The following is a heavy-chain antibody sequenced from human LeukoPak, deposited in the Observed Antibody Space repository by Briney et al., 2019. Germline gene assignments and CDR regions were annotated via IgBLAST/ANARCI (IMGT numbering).Heavy chain of an antibody. CDR1: GYTFTSYD. Sequence: ASVKVSCKASGYTFTSYDINWVRQATGQGLEWMGWMNPNSGNTNYAQKLQGRVTMTTDTSTSTAYMELRSLRSDDTAVYYCARGLVRYFDWLGVPDYWGQGTLVTVSS. V-gene: IGHV1-18*01. D-gene: IGHD3-9*01. CDR3: ARGLVRYFDWLGVPDY. J-gene: IGHJ4*02. CDR2: MNPNSGNT.